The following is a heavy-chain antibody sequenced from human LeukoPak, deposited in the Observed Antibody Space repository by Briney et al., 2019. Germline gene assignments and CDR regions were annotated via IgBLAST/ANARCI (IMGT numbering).Heavy chain of an antibody. Sequence: ASVKVSCKASGYTFTSYGISWVRQAPGQGLEWMGWISAYNGNTNYAQKLQGRVTMTTDTSTSTAYTELRSLTSDDTAVYYCARDAGAAAGFDYWGQGTLVTVSS. CDR2: ISAYNGNT. CDR1: GYTFTSYG. J-gene: IGHJ4*02. CDR3: ARDAGAAAGFDY. V-gene: IGHV1-18*01. D-gene: IGHD6-13*01.